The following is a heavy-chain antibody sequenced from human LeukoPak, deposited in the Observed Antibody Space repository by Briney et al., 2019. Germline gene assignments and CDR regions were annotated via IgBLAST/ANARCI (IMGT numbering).Heavy chain of an antibody. V-gene: IGHV3-73*01. CDR3: TRTPVGATPVFDY. CDR2: IRSKANSYAT. D-gene: IGHD1-26*01. Sequence: GGSLRLSCAASGFTFSGSAMHWVRQASGKGLEWVGRIRSKANSYATAYAASVKGRFTISRDDSKNTAYLQMNSLKTEDTAVYYCTRTPVGATPVFDYWGQETLVIVSS. J-gene: IGHJ4*02. CDR1: GFTFSGSA.